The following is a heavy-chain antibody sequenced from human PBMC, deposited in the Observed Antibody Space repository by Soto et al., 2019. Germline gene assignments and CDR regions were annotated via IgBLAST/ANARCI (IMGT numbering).Heavy chain of an antibody. J-gene: IGHJ6*02. V-gene: IGHV4-59*01. Sequence: TLSLTCTVSVGSISNYYWSGIRQPPGKRLEWIGYIYDSGSTNYNPSLKSRVTMSVDTSKNHFALKLSSVTAADTAVYYCAREGSGLRHYYYGMDVWGQGTTVTVSS. CDR3: AREGSGLRHYYYGMDV. D-gene: IGHD6-19*01. CDR2: IYDSGST. CDR1: VGSISNYY.